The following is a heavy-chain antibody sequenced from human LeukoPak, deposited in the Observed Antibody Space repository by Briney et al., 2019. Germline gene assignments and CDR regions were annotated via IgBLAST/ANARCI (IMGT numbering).Heavy chain of an antibody. V-gene: IGHV3-23*01. CDR2: IFGSGGST. J-gene: IGHJ4*02. CDR3: AKTTTGYSSGRYPGWPVDY. CDR1: GFTFSSYA. Sequence: GGSLRLSCAASGFTFSSYAMYWVRQAPGKGLEWVSGIFGSGGSTHYADSVKGRFAISRDNSQNTVYLQMNSLRAEDTAVYYCAKTTTGYSSGRYPGWPVDYWGQGTLVTVSS. D-gene: IGHD6-19*01.